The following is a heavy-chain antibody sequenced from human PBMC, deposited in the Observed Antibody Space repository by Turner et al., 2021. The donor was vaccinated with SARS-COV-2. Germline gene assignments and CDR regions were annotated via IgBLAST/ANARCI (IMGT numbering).Heavy chain of an antibody. J-gene: IGHJ6*02. D-gene: IGHD2-15*01. CDR1: GFTFSRYS. CDR3: ASTSVVNYGMDV. V-gene: IGHV3-48*01. CDR2: ISSRSSTI. Sequence: EVQLVESGGGLVQPGGSLRLSCAASGFTFSRYSMNWVRPAPGKGLEGVSYISSRSSTIYYADSVKGRFTISRDNAKNSLYLQMNSLRAEDTAVYYCASTSVVNYGMDVWGQGTTVTVSS.